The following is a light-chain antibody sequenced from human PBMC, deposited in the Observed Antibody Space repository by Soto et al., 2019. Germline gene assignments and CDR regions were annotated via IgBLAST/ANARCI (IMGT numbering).Light chain of an antibody. CDR2: WAS. Sequence: DIVMTQSPDSLAVSLGERATINCKSSQSVLYSSNNKNYLAWYQQKPGQPPKLLIYWASTRESGVPDRFSGSGSGTDFTLTISSLQAEDVAGYYCQQFLGTPLTFGGGTKVEIK. J-gene: IGKJ4*01. CDR3: QQFLGTPLT. CDR1: QSVLYSSNNKNY. V-gene: IGKV4-1*01.